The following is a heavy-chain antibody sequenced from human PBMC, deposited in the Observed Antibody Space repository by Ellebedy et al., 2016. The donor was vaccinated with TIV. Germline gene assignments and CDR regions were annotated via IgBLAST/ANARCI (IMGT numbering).Heavy chain of an antibody. CDR2: IYQDGSDQ. D-gene: IGHD4-17*01. Sequence: PGGSLRLSCEASGFSFRSYWMSWVRQAPGKGLEWVANIYQDGSDQYYVDSVKGRFTISRDNANNLLFLQMNSLRVEDTAVYYCARRGSYGDYAVQVNSWFDRWGQGALVTVSS. CDR1: GFSFRSYW. CDR3: ARRGSYGDYAVQVNSWFDR. V-gene: IGHV3-7*01. J-gene: IGHJ5*02.